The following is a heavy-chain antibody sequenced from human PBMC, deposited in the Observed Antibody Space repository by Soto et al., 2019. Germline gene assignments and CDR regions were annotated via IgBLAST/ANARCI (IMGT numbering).Heavy chain of an antibody. V-gene: IGHV1-46*01. J-gene: IGHJ6*02. CDR3: ARELLEVSHGGYYYYGMDV. CDR2: INPSGGST. CDR1: GYTFTSYY. D-gene: IGHD2-8*01. Sequence: ASVKVSCKASGYTFTSYYMHWVRQAPGQGLEWMGIINPSGGSTSYAQKFQGRVTMTRDTSTSTVYMELSSLRSEDTAVYYCARELLEVSHGGYYYYGMDVWGQGTTVTVSS.